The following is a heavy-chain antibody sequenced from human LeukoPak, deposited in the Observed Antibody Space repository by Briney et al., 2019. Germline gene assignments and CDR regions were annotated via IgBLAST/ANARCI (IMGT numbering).Heavy chain of an antibody. CDR2: IYYSGDT. CDR3: ARGIIVGATWGENDNWFDP. CDR1: GDSISSYY. D-gene: IGHD1-26*01. Sequence: SETLSLTCTVSGDSISSYYWSWIRQPPGKGLEWIGYIYYSGDTNYNPSLKSRVTISVDTSKNQFSLKLSSVTAADTAVYYCARGIIVGATWGENDNWFDPWGQGTLVTVSS. J-gene: IGHJ5*02. V-gene: IGHV4-59*01.